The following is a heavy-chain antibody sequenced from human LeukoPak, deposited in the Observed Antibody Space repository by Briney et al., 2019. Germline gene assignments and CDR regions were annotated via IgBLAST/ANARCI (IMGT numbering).Heavy chain of an antibody. J-gene: IGHJ6*03. D-gene: IGHD2-2*01. V-gene: IGHV3-21*01. CDR2: ITSAGGYT. CDR1: GFTFSDYS. Sequence: GGSLRLSRGASGFTFSDYSMNWVRQAPGKGLAWVASITSAGGYTYYADSVKGRFTISRDNAQNSLFLQMNSLRAEDTAVYFCATSGGFVLPNAITGNWYMDVWGRGTSVTVSS. CDR3: ATSGGFVLPNAITGNWYMDV.